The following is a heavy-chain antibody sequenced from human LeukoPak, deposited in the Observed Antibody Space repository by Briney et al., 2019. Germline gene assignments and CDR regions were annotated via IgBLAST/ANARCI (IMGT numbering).Heavy chain of an antibody. J-gene: IGHJ4*02. D-gene: IGHD6-19*01. CDR2: IKQDGSEK. V-gene: IGHV3-7*05. Sequence: PGGSLRLSCAASGFTFSRYWMSWVRQAPGKGLEWVANIKQDGSEKYYVDSGKGRFTISRDNAKNSLYLQMNSLRAEDTAVYYCARPYNIGWYLDYWGQGTLVTVST. CDR1: GFTFSRYW. CDR3: ARPYNIGWYLDY.